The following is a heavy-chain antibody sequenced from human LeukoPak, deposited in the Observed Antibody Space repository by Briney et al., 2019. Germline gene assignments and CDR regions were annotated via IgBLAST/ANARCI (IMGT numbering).Heavy chain of an antibody. CDR3: ARDLSSGGWTLEFDY. CDR2: ISAHSGNT. D-gene: IGHD1-1*01. J-gene: IGHJ4*02. CDR1: GYTFSTYG. Sequence: ASVKVSCKTSGYTFSTYGITWVRQAAGQGFQWMGWISAHSGNTNYAENFQGRISLTTDTSATTAYMELRSLTYDDTAVYYCARDLSSGGWTLEFDYWGQGSLVTVAS. V-gene: IGHV1-18*01.